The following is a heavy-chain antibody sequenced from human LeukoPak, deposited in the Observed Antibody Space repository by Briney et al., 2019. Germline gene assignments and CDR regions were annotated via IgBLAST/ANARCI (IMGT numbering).Heavy chain of an antibody. J-gene: IGHJ4*02. CDR2: INHRGST. V-gene: IGHV4-34*01. CDR3: ARGGFYCGGDCYVDY. D-gene: IGHD2-21*02. CDR1: GGSFSAYY. Sequence: SETLSLTCAVYGGSFSAYYWSWIRQPPGKGLEWIGEINHRGSTNYNPSLKSRVTISVDTSKNQFSLKLSSVTAADTAVYYCARGGFYCGGDCYVDYWGQGTLVSVSS.